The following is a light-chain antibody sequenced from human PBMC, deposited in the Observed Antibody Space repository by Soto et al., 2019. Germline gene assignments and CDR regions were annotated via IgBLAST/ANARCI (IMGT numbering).Light chain of an antibody. V-gene: IGKV3-15*01. CDR1: QSVSSN. Sequence: EIVMTQSPATLSVSPGERATLSCRASQSVSSNVASYQQIPGQTPRLLIYGASTRATGIPVRFSGSGSGTEFTLTISSLQSEDFAVYYCHQYDDGPYTFGQGTKVYIK. CDR3: HQYDDGPYT. CDR2: GAS. J-gene: IGKJ2*01.